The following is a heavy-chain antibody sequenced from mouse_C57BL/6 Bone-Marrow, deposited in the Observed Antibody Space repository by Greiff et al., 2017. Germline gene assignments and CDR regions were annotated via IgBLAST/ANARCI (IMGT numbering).Heavy chain of an antibody. J-gene: IGHJ2*01. CDR2: IDPSDSST. CDR3: ARDYFDY. CDR1: GYTFTSYW. Sequence: VQLQQPGAELVMPGASVKLSCKASGYTFTSYWMHWVKPRPGQGLEWIGEIDPSDSSTNYNPKFKGKSTLTVDKSSSTAYMQLSSLTSEDSAVYYCARDYFDYWGQGTTLTVSS. V-gene: IGHV1-69*01.